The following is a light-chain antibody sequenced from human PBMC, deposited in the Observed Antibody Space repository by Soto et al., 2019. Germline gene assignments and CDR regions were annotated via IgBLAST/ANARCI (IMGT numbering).Light chain of an antibody. CDR1: QDISSA. J-gene: IGKJ4*01. V-gene: IGKV1-13*02. CDR3: QQFNRFPLS. Sequence: AIQLTQSPSSLSASVGDRVTITCRASQDISSALAWYQQKPGKAPALLIYEASTLESGVPSRFGGSGSGTDFTLTINSLQPEDFSTYYCQQFNRFPLSFGGGTKVEIK. CDR2: EAS.